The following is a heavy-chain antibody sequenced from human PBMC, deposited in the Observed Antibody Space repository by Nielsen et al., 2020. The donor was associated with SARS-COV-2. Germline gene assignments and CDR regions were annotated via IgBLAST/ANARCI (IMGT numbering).Heavy chain of an antibody. J-gene: IGHJ6*02. Sequence: ASVKVSCKASGYTFTGYYMHWVRQAPGQGLEWMGRINPNSGGTNYAQKFQGRVTMTRDTSISTAYMELSRLRSDDTAVYYCARDLGIKGGSYNWNDEVWGQGTTVTVSS. CDR2: INPNSGGT. CDR1: GYTFTGYY. V-gene: IGHV1-2*06. D-gene: IGHD1-20*01. CDR3: ARDLGIKGGSYNWNDEV.